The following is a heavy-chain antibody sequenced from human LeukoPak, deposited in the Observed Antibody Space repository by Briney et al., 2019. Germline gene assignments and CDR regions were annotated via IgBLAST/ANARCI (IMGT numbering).Heavy chain of an antibody. Sequence: PSETLSLTCTVSGGSISSSSYYWSWIRQPPGKGLDRLGSIYHSGNTNYNPSLKSRVTISVDTSKNQFSLKLSSVTAADTAVYYCARHVDHFDYWGQGTLVTVSS. V-gene: IGHV4-39*01. CDR1: GGSISSSSYY. CDR2: IYHSGNT. J-gene: IGHJ4*02. CDR3: ARHVDHFDY. D-gene: IGHD2-21*01.